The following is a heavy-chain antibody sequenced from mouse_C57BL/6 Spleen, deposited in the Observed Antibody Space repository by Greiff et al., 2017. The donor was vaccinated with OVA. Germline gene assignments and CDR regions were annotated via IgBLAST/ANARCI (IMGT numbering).Heavy chain of an antibody. CDR1: GFTFSSYG. CDR2: ISSGGSYT. D-gene: IGHD2-14*01. J-gene: IGHJ2*01. CDR3: ARQGSTKRSYFDY. V-gene: IGHV5-6*01. Sequence: EVQGVESGGDLVKPGGSLKLSCAASGFTFSSYGMSWVRQTPDKRLEWVATISSGGSYTYYPDSVKGRFTISRDNAKNTLYLQMSSLKSEDTAMYYCARQGSTKRSYFDYWGQGTTLTGSS.